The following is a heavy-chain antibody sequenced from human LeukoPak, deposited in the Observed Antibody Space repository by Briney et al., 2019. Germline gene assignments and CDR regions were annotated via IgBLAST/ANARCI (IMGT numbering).Heavy chain of an antibody. D-gene: IGHD5-24*01. J-gene: IGHJ4*02. V-gene: IGHV1-2*02. CDR2: INPNSGGT. CDR1: GYTFTGYY. Sequence: ASVKVSCKASGYTFTGYYMHWVRQAPGQGLEWMGWINPNSGGTNYAQKLQGRVTMTTDTSTSTAYMELRSLRSDDTAVYYCARDAGDGYNFDYWGQGTLVTVSS. CDR3: ARDAGDGYNFDY.